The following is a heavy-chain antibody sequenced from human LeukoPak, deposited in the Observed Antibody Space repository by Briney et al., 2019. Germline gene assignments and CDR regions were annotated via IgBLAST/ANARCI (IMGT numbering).Heavy chain of an antibody. V-gene: IGHV4-59*11. CDR3: ARISCSSTSCYLDY. D-gene: IGHD2-2*01. CDR1: GGSISSHY. CDR2: IYYSGST. Sequence: SETLSLTCTVSGGSISSHYWSWIRQPPGKGLEWIGYIYYSGSTNYNPSLKSRVTISVDTSKNQFSLKLSSVTAADTAVYYCARISCSSTSCYLDYWGQGTLVTVSS. J-gene: IGHJ4*02.